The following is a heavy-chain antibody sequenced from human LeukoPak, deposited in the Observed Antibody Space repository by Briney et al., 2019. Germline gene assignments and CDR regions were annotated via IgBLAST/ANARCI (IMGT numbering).Heavy chain of an antibody. J-gene: IGHJ6*03. Sequence: GGSLRLSCAASGFTFTHYGIHWVRQAPGKGLEWVAFIHSDGGEKYYADSVKGRFTISRDNAKNSLYLQMSGLSAEDTAVYYCARDSVYSDSTGLDYMDVWGKGTTVTISS. CDR1: GFTFTHYG. V-gene: IGHV3-30*02. CDR2: IHSDGGEK. CDR3: ARDSVYSDSTGLDYMDV. D-gene: IGHD3-22*01.